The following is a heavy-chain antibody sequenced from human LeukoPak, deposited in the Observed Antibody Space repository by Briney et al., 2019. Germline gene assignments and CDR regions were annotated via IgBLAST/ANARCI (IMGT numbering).Heavy chain of an antibody. J-gene: IGHJ4*02. CDR1: GFTFTTYS. CDR3: ATSGSYRFDY. CDR2: ITTTSSII. D-gene: IGHD1-26*01. V-gene: IGHV3-48*01. Sequence: GGSLRLSCAASGFTFTTYSMNWVRQAPGKGLEWVSYITTTSSIIYYADSVKGRFTISRDNAKNSLYLRMNSLRVEDTAIYYCATSGSYRFDYWGQGTLVTVSS.